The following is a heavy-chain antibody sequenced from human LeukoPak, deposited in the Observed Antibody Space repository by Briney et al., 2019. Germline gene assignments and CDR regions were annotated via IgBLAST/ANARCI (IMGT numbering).Heavy chain of an antibody. CDR3: ASTYYDYDSSGSKDY. D-gene: IGHD3-22*01. CDR1: GFTFSSYA. V-gene: IGHV3-23*01. Sequence: PGGSLRLSCAASGFTFSSYAMSWVRQAPGKGLEWVSAISGSGGSTYYADSVKGRFTISRDNSKNTLYLQMNSLRAEDTAVYYCASTYYDYDSSGSKDYWGQGTLVTVSS. J-gene: IGHJ4*02. CDR2: ISGSGGST.